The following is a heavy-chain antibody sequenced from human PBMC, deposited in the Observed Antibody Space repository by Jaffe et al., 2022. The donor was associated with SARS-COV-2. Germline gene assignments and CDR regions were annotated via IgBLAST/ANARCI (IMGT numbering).Heavy chain of an antibody. CDR1: GGSISSGDYY. V-gene: IGHV4-30-4*01. CDR3: ARSTGSSWWGGAGDY. D-gene: IGHD6-13*01. CDR2: IYYSGST. J-gene: IGHJ4*02. Sequence: QVQLQESGPGLVKPSQTLSLTCTVSGGSISSGDYYWSWIRQPPGKGLEWIGYIYYSGSTYYNPSLKSRVTISVDTSKNQFSLKLSSVTAADTAVYYCARSTGSSWWGGAGDYWGQGTLVTVSS.